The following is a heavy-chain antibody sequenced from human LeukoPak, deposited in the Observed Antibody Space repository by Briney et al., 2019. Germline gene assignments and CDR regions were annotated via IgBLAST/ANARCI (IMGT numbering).Heavy chain of an antibody. CDR2: IHSGDST. CDR3: ARELRERGTYCGTFDY. CDR1: GFTVSSNY. Sequence: PGGSQRLSCAASGFTVSSNYMNWVRQAPGKGLEWVSVIHSGDSTYYADTVKGRFTISRDNSKNTLYLQMNSLRAEDTAVYYCARELRERGTYCGTFDYWGQGTLVTVSS. J-gene: IGHJ4*02. V-gene: IGHV3-66*02. D-gene: IGHD1-26*01.